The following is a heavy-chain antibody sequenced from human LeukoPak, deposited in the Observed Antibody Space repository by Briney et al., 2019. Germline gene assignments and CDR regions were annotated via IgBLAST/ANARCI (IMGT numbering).Heavy chain of an antibody. V-gene: IGHV3-9*01. CDR1: GFTFDDYV. CDR2: ISWNSGSI. J-gene: IGHJ6*02. CDR3: AKDTGYYGMDV. Sequence: PGGSLRLSCAASGFTFDDYVMHWVRQAPGQGLGWVSGISWNSGSIDYADSVKGRFTISRDNAKNSLFLQMNSLRAEDTALYYCAKDTGYYGMDVWGQGTTVTVSS.